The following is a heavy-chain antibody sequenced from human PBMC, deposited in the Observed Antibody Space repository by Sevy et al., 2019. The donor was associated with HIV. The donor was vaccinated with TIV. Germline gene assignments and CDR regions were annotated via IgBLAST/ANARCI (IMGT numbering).Heavy chain of an antibody. D-gene: IGHD5-18*01. V-gene: IGHV3-66*01. CDR3: ARGKSGYGYALNY. CDR1: GFSVNSNY. Sequence: GGSMRLSCAASGFSVNSNYMTWVRQAPGKGLEGVSVIHSDDTTYHADSVKDRFTISRDNFKNTLYLHMSSLRAEDTAVYYCARGKSGYGYALNYWGQGTLVTVSS. J-gene: IGHJ4*02. CDR2: IHSDDTT.